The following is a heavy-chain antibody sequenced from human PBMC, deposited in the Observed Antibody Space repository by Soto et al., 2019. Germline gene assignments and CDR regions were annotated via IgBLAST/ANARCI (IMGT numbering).Heavy chain of an antibody. D-gene: IGHD4-17*01. V-gene: IGHV4-39*01. Sequence: SGTLSLTCTVLCCSISSSCYYWGWIRQPPGKGLEWIGSIYYDGSTYYNPPLSSRVTISVDTSKNQFSLKLNSVTAADTAVYFCARPAYGDQSVDYWGQGTLVTVSS. CDR3: ARPAYGDQSVDY. J-gene: IGHJ4*02. CDR2: IYYDGST. CDR1: CCSISSSCYY.